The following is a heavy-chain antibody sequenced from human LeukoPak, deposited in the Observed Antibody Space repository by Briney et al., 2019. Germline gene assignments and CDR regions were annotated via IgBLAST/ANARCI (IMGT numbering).Heavy chain of an antibody. CDR1: GFTFSNYA. V-gene: IGHV3-23*01. CDR3: AKDCRYCRGGSLYYYYGMDV. J-gene: IGHJ6*02. D-gene: IGHD2-15*01. CDR2: ISGSGDST. Sequence: GGSLRLSCAASGFTFSNYAMNWVRQAPGQGLEWVSTISGSGDSTYYADSVKGRFTISRDNSKNTLYLQMNSLRAEDTAVYYCAKDCRYCRGGSLYYYYGMDVWGQGTTVTVSS.